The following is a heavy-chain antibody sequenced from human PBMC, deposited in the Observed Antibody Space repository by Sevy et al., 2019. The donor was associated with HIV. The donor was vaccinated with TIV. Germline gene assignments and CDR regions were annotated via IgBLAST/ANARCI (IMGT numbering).Heavy chain of an antibody. D-gene: IGHD2-21*02. CDR1: GFTFSSYA. CDR2: ISSNGGST. J-gene: IGHJ6*02. V-gene: IGHV3-64D*06. Sequence: GGSLRLSCSASGFTFSSYAMHWVRQAPGKGVEYVSAISSNGGSTYYADSVKGRFTISRDNSKNTLYLQMSSLRAEDTAVYYCVKDRDSFYYGMDVWGQGTTVTVSS. CDR3: VKDRDSFYYGMDV.